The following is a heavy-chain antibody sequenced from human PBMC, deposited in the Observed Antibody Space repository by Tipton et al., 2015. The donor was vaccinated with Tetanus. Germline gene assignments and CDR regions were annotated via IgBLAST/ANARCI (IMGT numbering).Heavy chain of an antibody. D-gene: IGHD3-10*01. CDR1: GDSISRSNW. V-gene: IGHV4-4*02. Sequence: TLSLTCTVSGDSISRSNWWSWVRQPPGKGLEWIGEIYHSGSTNYNPSLKSRVTMSVDTSKNQFSLKLSSVTAADTAVYYCARATMVRGVLYMDVWGQGTTVTVSS. CDR2: IYHSGST. J-gene: IGHJ6*02. CDR3: ARATMVRGVLYMDV.